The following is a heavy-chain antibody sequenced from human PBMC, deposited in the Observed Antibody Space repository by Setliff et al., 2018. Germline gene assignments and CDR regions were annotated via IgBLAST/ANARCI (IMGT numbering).Heavy chain of an antibody. D-gene: IGHD6-6*01. Sequence: AGGSLRLSCAASGFTFSSYWMSWVRQAPGKGLEWVANIKQDGSEKYVDSVKGRFTISRDNAKNSLYLQMNSLRAEDTAVYYCARGSSSYDYWGQGTLVTVSS. V-gene: IGHV3-7*01. J-gene: IGHJ4*02. CDR1: GFTFSSYW. CDR2: IKQDGSEK. CDR3: ARGSSSYDY.